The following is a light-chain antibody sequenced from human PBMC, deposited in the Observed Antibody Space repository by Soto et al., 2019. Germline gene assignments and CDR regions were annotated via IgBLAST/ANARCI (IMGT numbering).Light chain of an antibody. V-gene: IGLV4-69*01. CDR1: SGHSSYA. CDR3: QTWGTGIRV. J-gene: IGLJ3*02. CDR2: VNSDGSH. Sequence: QLVLTQSPSASASLGASVNLTCTLRSGHSSYAIAWHQQQPEKGPRYLMKVNSDGSHSKGDGIPDRFSGSSSGAERYLTISSPQSEDEADYYCQTWGTGIRVFGGGTKLTVL.